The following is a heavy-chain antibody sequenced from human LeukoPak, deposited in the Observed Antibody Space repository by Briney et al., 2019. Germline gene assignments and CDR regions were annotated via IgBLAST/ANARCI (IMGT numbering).Heavy chain of an antibody. D-gene: IGHD1-26*01. J-gene: IGHJ4*02. Sequence: PGGSLRLSCAASGFTFSSYAMNWVRQAPGKGLEWVSSISSSSSYIYYADSVKGRFTISRDNAKNSLYLQMNSLRAEDTAVYYCARDLGRWGRIVGATGLYSDYWGQGTLVTVSS. CDR2: ISSSSSYI. V-gene: IGHV3-21*01. CDR3: ARDLGRWGRIVGATGLYSDY. CDR1: GFTFSSYA.